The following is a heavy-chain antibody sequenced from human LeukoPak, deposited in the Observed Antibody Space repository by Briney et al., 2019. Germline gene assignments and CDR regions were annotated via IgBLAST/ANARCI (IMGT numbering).Heavy chain of an antibody. Sequence: ASVKVSCKASGYTFTAYYIYWVRQAPGQGLEWVGFIHPNSGATNYAPKFQGRVTMARDTSISTAYVELSWLTSDDTAMYYCARDGDSRMVDFDYWGQGTLVTVSS. V-gene: IGHV1-2*02. D-gene: IGHD3-10*01. CDR3: ARDGDSRMVDFDY. CDR2: IHPNSGAT. J-gene: IGHJ4*02. CDR1: GYTFTAYY.